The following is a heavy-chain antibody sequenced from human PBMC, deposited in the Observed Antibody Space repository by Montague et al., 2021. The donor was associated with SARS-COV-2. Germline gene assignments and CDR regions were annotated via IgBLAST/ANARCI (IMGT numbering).Heavy chain of an antibody. Sequence: SETLSLTCTVSGGSISSSSYYWGWIRQPTGKGLEWIGSIYYSGSTYYNLSLKSRVTISVDTSKNQFSLKLSSVTAADTAVYYCARGYSGYEEPPGFDPWGQGTLVTVSS. J-gene: IGHJ5*02. CDR1: GGSISSSSYY. V-gene: IGHV4-39*01. CDR3: ARGYSGYEEPPGFDP. CDR2: IYYSGST. D-gene: IGHD5-12*01.